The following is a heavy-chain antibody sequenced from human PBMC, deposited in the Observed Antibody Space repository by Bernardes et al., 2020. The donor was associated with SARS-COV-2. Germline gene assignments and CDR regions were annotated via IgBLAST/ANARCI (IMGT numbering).Heavy chain of an antibody. CDR1: EFTFSGFA. CDR2: ISASGDIT. CDR3: AKGINTHTPTWPH. D-gene: IGHD2-2*02. J-gene: IGHJ4*02. Sequence: GGSLRLSCVASEFTFSGFAMTWVRQVPGKGLEWVSVISASGDITYYADSVKGRFTISRDNSKNTLYLQMNSLRVEDTAVYYCAKGINTHTPTWPHWGKGTLVTVSS. V-gene: IGHV3-23*01.